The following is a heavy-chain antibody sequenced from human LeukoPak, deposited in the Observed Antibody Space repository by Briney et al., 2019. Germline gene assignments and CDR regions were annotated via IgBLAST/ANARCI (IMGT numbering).Heavy chain of an antibody. CDR2: IYYSGST. Sequence: SETLSLTCAVYGGSFSGYYWSWIRQHPGKGLEWIGYIYYSGSTYYNPSLKSRVTISVDTSKNQFSLKLSSVTAADTAVYYCARVVGGELFDYWGQGTLVTVSS. CDR1: GGSFSGYY. V-gene: IGHV4-31*11. D-gene: IGHD2-21*01. CDR3: ARVVGGELFDY. J-gene: IGHJ4*02.